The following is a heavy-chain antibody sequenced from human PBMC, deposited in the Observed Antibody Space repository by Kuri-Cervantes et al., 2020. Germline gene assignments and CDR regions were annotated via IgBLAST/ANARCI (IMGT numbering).Heavy chain of an antibody. CDR3: AKDGSPGIVGATAG. CDR1: GFTFSDYY. V-gene: IGHV3-69-1*01. J-gene: IGHJ6*04. Sequence: GGSLRLSCAASGFTFSDYYMNWVRQAPGKGLEWVSSISSSSTIYYADSVKGRFTISRDNAKNTLYLQMNSLRAEDTAVYYCAKDGSPGIVGATAGWGKGTTVTVSS. D-gene: IGHD1-26*01. CDR2: ISSSSTI.